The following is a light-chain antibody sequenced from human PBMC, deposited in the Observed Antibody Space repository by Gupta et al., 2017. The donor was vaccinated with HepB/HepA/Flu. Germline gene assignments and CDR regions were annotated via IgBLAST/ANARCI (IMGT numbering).Light chain of an antibody. V-gene: IGKV3-11*01. CDR1: QSVSSY. Sequence: EIVLTQSPATLSLSPGESATLSCRASQSVSSYLAWYQQKPGQAPRLLIYDAFNRAAGIPARFSGSGSGTDFTLTISSLEPEDFAVYYCQQRSNCPPHFGGGTKVEIK. CDR3: QQRSNCPPH. J-gene: IGKJ4*01. CDR2: DAF.